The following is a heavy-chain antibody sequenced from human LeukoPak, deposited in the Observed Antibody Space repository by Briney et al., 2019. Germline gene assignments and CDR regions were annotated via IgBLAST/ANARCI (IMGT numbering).Heavy chain of an antibody. Sequence: QPGGSLRLSCAASGFTLSSYVMSWVRQAPGKGLEWVSTISGSGGSTYYADSVKGRFTISRDNAKNSLYLQMNSLRAEDTAVYYCASFQRGYCSGGSCYSIGYYYYGMDVWGQGTTVTVSS. V-gene: IGHV3-23*01. J-gene: IGHJ6*02. D-gene: IGHD2-15*01. CDR1: GFTLSSYV. CDR2: ISGSGGST. CDR3: ASFQRGYCSGGSCYSIGYYYYGMDV.